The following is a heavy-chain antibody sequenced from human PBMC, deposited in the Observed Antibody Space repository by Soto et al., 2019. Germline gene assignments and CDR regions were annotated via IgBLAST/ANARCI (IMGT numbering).Heavy chain of an antibody. CDR1: GFTFRNYE. CDR2: ISNGGSSI. D-gene: IGHD3-10*01. CDR3: ARVSSGSGIFGWFDP. Sequence: EVQLVESGGTLVQPGGSLRLSCAASGFTFRNYEMYWVRQAPGKGLEWVSYISNGGSSIHYADSVKGRFTISRDNAKNSLYLQMPSLRAEDTAVYFCARVSSGSGIFGWFDPWGQGTLVTVSS. V-gene: IGHV3-48*03. J-gene: IGHJ5*02.